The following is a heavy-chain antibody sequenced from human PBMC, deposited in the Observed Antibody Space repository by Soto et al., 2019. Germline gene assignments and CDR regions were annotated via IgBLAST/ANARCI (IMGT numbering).Heavy chain of an antibody. CDR2: VYYNENT. CDR1: GASINNFAYY. V-gene: IGHV4-39*01. Sequence: SETLSLTCSVSGASINNFAYYWGWIRQPPGKGLEWIGTVYYNENTYYNPSLKSRVAISVDTAKNQFSLNLRSVTAADTAIYFCARRERYYGSPGWFDPWGQGTLVTV. J-gene: IGHJ5*01. CDR3: ARRERYYGSPGWFDP. D-gene: IGHD3-10*01.